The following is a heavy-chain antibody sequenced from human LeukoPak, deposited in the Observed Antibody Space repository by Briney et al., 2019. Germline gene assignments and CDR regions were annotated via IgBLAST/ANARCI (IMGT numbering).Heavy chain of an antibody. CDR2: IYYSGTT. V-gene: IGHV4-61*08. CDR1: GGSISSGGYY. D-gene: IGHD2-8*02. J-gene: IGHJ3*02. Sequence: PSETLSLTCTVSGGSISSGGYYWSWIRQSPGKGLEWIGYIYYSGTTNYNPSLKSRVTISVDTSKTQFSLKLTSVTAADTAIYYCARDLTGFNDAFDIWGQGTMVTVSS. CDR3: ARDLTGFNDAFDI.